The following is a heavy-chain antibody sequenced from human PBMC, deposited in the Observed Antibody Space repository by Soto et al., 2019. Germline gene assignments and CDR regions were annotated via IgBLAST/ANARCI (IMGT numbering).Heavy chain of an antibody. D-gene: IGHD3-22*01. CDR2: ITPIFGTA. J-gene: IGHJ4*02. CDR3: ARGWGYDTSDYYYAY. CDR1: GGTFSRYA. Sequence: QVQLIQSGAEVQKPGSSVKVSCKAYGGTFSRYAISWVRQAPGQGLEWMGGITPIFGTANYAQKFQGRVAITADESTRTSYMELRSLRSGDTAVYYCARGWGYDTSDYYYAYWGQGTLITVSS. V-gene: IGHV1-69*01.